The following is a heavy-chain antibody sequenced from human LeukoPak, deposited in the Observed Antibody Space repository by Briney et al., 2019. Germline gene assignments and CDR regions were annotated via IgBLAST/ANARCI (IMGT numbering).Heavy chain of an antibody. V-gene: IGHV4-59*05. CDR2: IYYSGST. CDR1: GGSISSYY. Sequence: SETLSLTCTVSGGSISSYYWSWIRQPPGKGLEWIGSIYYSGSTYYNPSLKSRVTISVDTSKNQFSLKLSSVTAADTAVFYCARRTGTYYYDSSGYSPWRYYFDYWGQGTLVTVSS. CDR3: ARRTGTYYYDSSGYSPWRYYFDY. J-gene: IGHJ4*02. D-gene: IGHD3-22*01.